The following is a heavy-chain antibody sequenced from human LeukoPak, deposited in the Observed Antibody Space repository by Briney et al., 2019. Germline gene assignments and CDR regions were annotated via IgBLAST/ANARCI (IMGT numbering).Heavy chain of an antibody. CDR2: INPNSGGT. D-gene: IGHD6-13*01. CDR1: GYTFTGYY. CDR3: ARDPSSSWYLFGFWFDP. V-gene: IGHV1-2*02. J-gene: IGHJ5*02. Sequence: ASVKVSCKASGYTFTGYYMHWVRQAPGQGLEWMGWINPNSGGTNYAQKFQGRDTMTRDTSISTAYMELSRLRSDDTAVYYCARDPSSSWYLFGFWFDPWGQGTLVTVSS.